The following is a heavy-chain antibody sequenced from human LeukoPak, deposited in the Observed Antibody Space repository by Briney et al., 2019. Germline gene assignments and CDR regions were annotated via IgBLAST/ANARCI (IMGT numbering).Heavy chain of an antibody. CDR3: ASTTTVTTGFSASFYY. V-gene: IGHV5-51*01. CDR1: GYSFTSYW. J-gene: IGHJ4*02. Sequence: GESLKISCQGPGYSFTSYWIGWVRQMPGKGLEWMGIIYPGDSDTRYSPSFQGQVTISADKSISTAYLQWSSLKASDTAMYYCASTTTVTTGFSASFYYWGQGTLVTVSS. CDR2: IYPGDSDT. D-gene: IGHD4-17*01.